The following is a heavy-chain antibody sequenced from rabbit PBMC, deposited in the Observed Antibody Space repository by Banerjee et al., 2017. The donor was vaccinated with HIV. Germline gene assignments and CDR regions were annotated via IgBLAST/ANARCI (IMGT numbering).Heavy chain of an antibody. Sequence: QEQLKETGGGLVQPEGSLALTCTASGFSFSSSYYMCWVRQAPGKGLEWIACIYGGSSGTTYYANWAKGRVTISKTSSTTVTLQMTSLTAADTATYFCARGGAYGYGGVDCLYALTRLDLWGPGTLVTVS. V-gene: IGHV1S45*01. CDR1: GFSFSSSYY. D-gene: IGHD6-1*01. CDR3: ARGGAYGYGGVDCLYALTRLDL. CDR2: IYGGSSGTT. J-gene: IGHJ3*01.